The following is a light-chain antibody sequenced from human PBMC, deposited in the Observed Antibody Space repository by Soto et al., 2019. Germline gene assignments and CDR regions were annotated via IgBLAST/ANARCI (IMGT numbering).Light chain of an antibody. CDR2: AAS. Sequence: DIQMTQSPSSLSASIGDRVTITCRAGQSISNYLNWYQQKPGKAPKLLIYAASSLQSGVPSRFSGSGSGTDFTLTISSLQPEDFATYYWQQSYRTPRTFGQGTKLEIK. J-gene: IGKJ2*01. V-gene: IGKV1-39*01. CDR3: QQSYRTPRT. CDR1: QSISNY.